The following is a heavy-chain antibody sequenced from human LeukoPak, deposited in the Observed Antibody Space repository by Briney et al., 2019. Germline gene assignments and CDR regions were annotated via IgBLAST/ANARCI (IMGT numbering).Heavy chain of an antibody. Sequence: GASVKVSCKASGYTFTSYDINWVRQATGQGLEWMGWMNPNSGNTGYAQKFQGRVTMTRNISISTAYMELSSLRSEDTAVYYCAREGQSVAGDNWFDPWGQGTLVTVSS. CDR1: GYTFTSYD. D-gene: IGHD6-19*01. CDR3: AREGQSVAGDNWFDP. CDR2: MNPNSGNT. J-gene: IGHJ5*02. V-gene: IGHV1-8*01.